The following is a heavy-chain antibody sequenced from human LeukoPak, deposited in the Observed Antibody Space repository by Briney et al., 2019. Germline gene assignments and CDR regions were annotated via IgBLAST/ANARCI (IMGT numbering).Heavy chain of an antibody. V-gene: IGHV3-74*01. J-gene: IGHJ3*02. D-gene: IGHD3-22*01. CDR3: ARDRIDQWLTFDI. CDR2: INSDGSST. Sequence: GSLRLSCAASGFTFSSYWMHWVRQAPGKGLVWVSRINSDGSSTSYADSVKGRFTISRDNAKNSLYLQMNSLRAEDTALYYCARDRIDQWLTFDIRGQGTMVTVSS. CDR1: GFTFSSYW.